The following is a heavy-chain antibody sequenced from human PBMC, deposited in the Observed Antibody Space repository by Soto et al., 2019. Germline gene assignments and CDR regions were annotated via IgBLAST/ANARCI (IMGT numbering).Heavy chain of an antibody. CDR3: AKYRRLVGDPYFQH. V-gene: IGHV3-30*18. J-gene: IGHJ1*01. CDR2: ISYDGSNK. Sequence: QVQLVESGVGVVQPGRSLRLSCAASGFTFSSYGMNWVSQAPGKGLEWVAVISYDGSNKYYADSVKGRFTISRDNSKNTLYLQMNSLRAEDTTVYYCAKYRRLVGDPYFQHWGKVTLVTVSS. D-gene: IGHD1-26*01. CDR1: GFTFSSYG.